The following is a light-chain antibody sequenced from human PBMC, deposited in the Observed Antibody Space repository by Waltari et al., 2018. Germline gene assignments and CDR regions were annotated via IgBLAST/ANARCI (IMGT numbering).Light chain of an antibody. Sequence: QSALTQPASVSGSPGQSITISCTGTSSDIGSYNLASWYQQHPGKAPKLMIYDVTKRPSGISSRFSGSKSGITASLTISGLQAEDEADYYCCSYAGFSTVVFGGGTKLTVL. J-gene: IGLJ2*01. V-gene: IGLV2-23*02. CDR3: CSYAGFSTVV. CDR1: SSDIGSYNL. CDR2: DVT.